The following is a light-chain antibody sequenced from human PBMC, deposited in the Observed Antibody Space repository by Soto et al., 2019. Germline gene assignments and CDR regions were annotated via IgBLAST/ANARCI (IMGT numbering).Light chain of an antibody. Sequence: DIQMTQSPSSLSASVGDRVTITCRASQSISSYLNWYQQKPGKAPKLLIYAASSLQSGVPSRFSGGGSGTDFTLTISSLQPEDFATYYCQQSYSTMLTFGGGTKVDIK. CDR3: QQSYSTMLT. CDR2: AAS. J-gene: IGKJ4*01. CDR1: QSISSY. V-gene: IGKV1-39*01.